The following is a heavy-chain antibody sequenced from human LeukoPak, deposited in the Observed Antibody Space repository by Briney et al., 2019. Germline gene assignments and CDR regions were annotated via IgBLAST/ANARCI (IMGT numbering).Heavy chain of an antibody. J-gene: IGHJ4*02. Sequence: GGSLRLSCAASGFTFSSYSMNWVRQAPGKGLEWVSYISSSSSTIYYADSVKGRFTISRDNSKNTIYLQMNSLRAEDTAVYYCAKDQPVVVVAATLHYWGQGTLVTVSS. CDR1: GFTFSSYS. CDR2: ISSSSSTI. D-gene: IGHD2-15*01. V-gene: IGHV3-48*01. CDR3: AKDQPVVVVAATLHY.